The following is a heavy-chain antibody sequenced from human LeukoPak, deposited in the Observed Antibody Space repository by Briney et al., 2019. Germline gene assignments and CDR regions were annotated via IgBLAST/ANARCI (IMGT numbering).Heavy chain of an antibody. CDR2: IYYSGST. D-gene: IGHD6-19*01. V-gene: IGHV4-59*08. CDR3: AATLYSSGWYVA. J-gene: IGHJ5*02. Sequence: SETLSLTCTVSGGSISSYYWSWIRQPPGKGLEWIGYIYYSGSTNYNPSLKSRVTISVDTSKNQFSLKLSSVTAADTAVYYCAATLYSSGWYVAWGQGTLVTVSS. CDR1: GGSISSYY.